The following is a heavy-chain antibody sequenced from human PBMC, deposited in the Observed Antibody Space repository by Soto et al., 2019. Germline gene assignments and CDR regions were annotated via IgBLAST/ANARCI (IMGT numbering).Heavy chain of an antibody. CDR3: GSARGYSYSKGADH. CDR1: GFTFSGHA. Sequence: QVQLVESGGGVVQPGKSLRLSCAASGFTFSGHAMHWVRQAPGKGLEWVALTSYDGKNKYYADSLKGRFTISRDNSKNPLNRQINTRKHEGAAWYSWGSARGYSYSKGADHWGQGALVTFAS. D-gene: IGHD5-18*01. V-gene: IGHV3-30*04. J-gene: IGHJ4*02. CDR2: TSYDGKNK.